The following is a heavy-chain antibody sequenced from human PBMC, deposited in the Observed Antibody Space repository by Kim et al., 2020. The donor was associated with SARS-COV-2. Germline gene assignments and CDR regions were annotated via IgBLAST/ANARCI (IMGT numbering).Heavy chain of an antibody. V-gene: IGHV3-74*01. D-gene: IGHD3-22*01. Sequence: VKGRFTISRDNAKNTRYLHMNSLSPEDTAVYYCARAGDYDRSGYYGFFNHWGQGALVTVSS. CDR3: ARAGDYDRSGYYGFFNH. J-gene: IGHJ1*01.